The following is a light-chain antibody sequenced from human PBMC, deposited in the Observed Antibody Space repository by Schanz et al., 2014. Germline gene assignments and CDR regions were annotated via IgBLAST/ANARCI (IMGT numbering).Light chain of an antibody. CDR3: LLYYGGAWV. J-gene: IGLJ3*02. Sequence: QAVVTQEPSLTVSPGGTVTLTCASSTGTVTSDFHANWFQQKPGQVPRALIYNTDNKHSWTPARFSGSLLGGKPALTLSGVQPEDEAEYYCLLYYGGAWVFGGGTKLTVL. V-gene: IGLV7-43*01. CDR2: NTD. CDR1: TGTVTSDFH.